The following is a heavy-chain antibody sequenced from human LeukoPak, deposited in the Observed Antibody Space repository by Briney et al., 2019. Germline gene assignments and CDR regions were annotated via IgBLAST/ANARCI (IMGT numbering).Heavy chain of an antibody. CDR2: MNPNSGNT. V-gene: IGHV1-8*01. J-gene: IGHJ5*02. Sequence: ASVKVSCKASGYTFTSYDINWVRQAPGQGLEWMGWMNPNSGNTDYAQKFKGRVTMTRNTSISTAYMELSSLRSEDTAVYYCARDSPGDRFDPWGQGTLVTVSS. CDR3: ARDSPGDRFDP. CDR1: GYTFTSYD. D-gene: IGHD3-16*01.